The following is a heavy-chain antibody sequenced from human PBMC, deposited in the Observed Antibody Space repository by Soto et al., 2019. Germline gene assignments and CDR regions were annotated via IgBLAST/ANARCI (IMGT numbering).Heavy chain of an antibody. V-gene: IGHV1-18*01. D-gene: IGHD6-19*01. J-gene: IGHJ3*01. CDR1: GYTFTSYG. Sequence: ASVKVSCKASGYTFTSYGISWVRQAPGQGLEWMGWISAYTGNTNYAQKLHGRVTMTTDTSTSTAYMELRSLRSDDTAVYYCARDRAVAQRDAFHVWGQGTMVTVSS. CDR3: ARDRAVAQRDAFHV. CDR2: ISAYTGNT.